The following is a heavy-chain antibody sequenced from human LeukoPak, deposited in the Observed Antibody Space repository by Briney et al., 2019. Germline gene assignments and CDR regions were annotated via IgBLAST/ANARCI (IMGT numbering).Heavy chain of an antibody. D-gene: IGHD3-10*01. V-gene: IGHV3-30*18. CDR3: AKDSWFGELAPYYFDY. CDR1: GFTFSSYG. J-gene: IGHJ4*02. CDR2: ISYDGSNK. Sequence: PGRSLRLSCAASGFTFSSYGMHWVRQAPGKGLEWVAVISYDGSNKYYADSVKGRFTISRDNSKNTLYLQMNSLRAEDTAVYYCAKDSWFGELAPYYFDYWGQGTLVTVSS.